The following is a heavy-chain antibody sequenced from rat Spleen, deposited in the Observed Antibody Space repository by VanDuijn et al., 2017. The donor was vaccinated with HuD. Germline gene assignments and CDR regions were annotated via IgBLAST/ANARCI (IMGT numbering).Heavy chain of an antibody. CDR3: ARHRDYYDGTYVMDA. D-gene: IGHD1-12*02. CDR2: ISSDGRRN. J-gene: IGHJ4*01. V-gene: IGHV5-29*01. CDR1: GFTFSDYY. Sequence: EVQLVESDGGLVQPGRSLKLSCAASGFTFSDYYMAWVRQAPTKGLEWVATISSDGRRNYYRDSVKGRFTISRDNAKSSLYLQMNSLRSEDTATYYCARHRDYYDGTYVMDAWGQGASVTVSS.